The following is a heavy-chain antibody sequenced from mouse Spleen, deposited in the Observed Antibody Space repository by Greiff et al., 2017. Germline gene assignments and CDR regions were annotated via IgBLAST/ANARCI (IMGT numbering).Heavy chain of an antibody. CDR1: GYTFTSYW. V-gene: IGHV1-55*01. D-gene: IGHD3-2*02. CDR2: IYPGSGST. J-gene: IGHJ3*01. Sequence: QVQLQQPGAELVKPGASVKMSCKASGYTFTSYWITWVKQRPGQGLEWIGDIYPGSGSTHYNEKFKSKATLTVDTSSSTAYMQLSSLTSEDSAVYYCAREGAAQATFAYWGQGTLVTVSA. CDR3: AREGAAQATFAY.